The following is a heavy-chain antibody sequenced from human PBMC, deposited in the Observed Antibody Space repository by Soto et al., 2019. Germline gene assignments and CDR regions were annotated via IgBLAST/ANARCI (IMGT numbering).Heavy chain of an antibody. CDR2: IRSKANSYAT. J-gene: IGHJ6*02. V-gene: IGHV3-73*02. CDR1: GFTFSGSA. CDR3: TRHPNGMDV. Sequence: EVQLVESGGGLVQPGGSLKLSCAGSGFTFSGSAIHWVRQASGKGLEWVGRIRSKANSYATAYGASVKGRFTISRDDSKNTAHPQMNSLKTEDTAVYYCTRHPNGMDVWGQGTTVTVSS.